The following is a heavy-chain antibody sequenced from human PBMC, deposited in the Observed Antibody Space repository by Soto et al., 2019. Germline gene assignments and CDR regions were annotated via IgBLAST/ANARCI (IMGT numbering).Heavy chain of an antibody. D-gene: IGHD3-10*01. CDR3: ARGFSRSPGMDV. CDR2: INPNSGGT. CDR1: GYTFTSYA. V-gene: IGHV1-2*02. Sequence: GSVQVSFKASGYTFTSYAMHWVLQAPGQRLEWMGWINPNSGGTNYAQKFQGRVTMTRDTSISTAYMELSRLRSDDTAVYYCARGFSRSPGMDVWGQGTMVTVSS. J-gene: IGHJ6*02.